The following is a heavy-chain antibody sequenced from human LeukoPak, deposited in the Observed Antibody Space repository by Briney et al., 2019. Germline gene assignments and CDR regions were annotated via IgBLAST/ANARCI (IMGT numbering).Heavy chain of an antibody. D-gene: IGHD2/OR15-2a*01. V-gene: IGHV3-33*01. CDR2: IWYDGSNK. J-gene: IGHJ3*02. CDR1: GFTFISYV. CDR3: AVEYNSSPYAFDI. Sequence: GGSLRLSCVASGFTFISYVMHWVRQAPGKGLEWVAVIWYDGSNKYYADSGKGRFTISRDNSKNTLYLQMNSLRVKDPAVYYCAVEYNSSPYAFDIWGQGTKVTVSS.